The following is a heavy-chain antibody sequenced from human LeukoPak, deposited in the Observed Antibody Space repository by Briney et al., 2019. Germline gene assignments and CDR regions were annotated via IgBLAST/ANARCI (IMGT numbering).Heavy chain of an antibody. V-gene: IGHV3-7*02. J-gene: IGHJ4*02. D-gene: IGHD3-22*01. CDR3: ARGGSGYFYDY. Sequence: GGSLRLSCAASGFIFSNDWMSWVRQAPGKGLEWVAGMNQDGSHKNYVDSVKGRFTISRDNAKDSLYLQMNSLRADDTAVYYCARGGSGYFYDYWGQGTLVTVSS. CDR2: MNQDGSHK. CDR1: GFIFSNDW.